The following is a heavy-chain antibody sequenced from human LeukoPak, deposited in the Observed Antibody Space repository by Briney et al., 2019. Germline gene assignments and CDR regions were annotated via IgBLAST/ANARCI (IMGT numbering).Heavy chain of an antibody. CDR2: ISSSGSTM. J-gene: IGHJ4*02. Sequence: KSGGSLRLSCAASGFTFSNAWMSWVRQAPGKGLEWVSYISSSGSTMYYADSVKGRFTISRDNAKNSLSLQMNSLRAEDTAVYYCARDEGYYYDSGESLDYWGQGTLVTVSS. CDR3: ARDEGYYYDSGESLDY. V-gene: IGHV3-11*01. CDR1: GFTFSNAW. D-gene: IGHD3-10*01.